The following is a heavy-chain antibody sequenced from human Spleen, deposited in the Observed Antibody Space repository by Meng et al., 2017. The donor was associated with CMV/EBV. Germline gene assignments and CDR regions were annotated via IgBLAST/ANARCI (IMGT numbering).Heavy chain of an antibody. V-gene: IGHV3-13*01. CDR2: IGIAGDT. J-gene: IGHJ6*02. CDR3: ARDRYGMDV. CDR1: GFTFSSYS. Sequence: GGSLRLSCAASGFTFSSYSMHWVRQGTGKGLEWVSGIGIAGDTHYTGSVKGRFTISRENDKNSLYLQMNSLRAGDTAVYYCARDRYGMDVWGQGTTVTVSS.